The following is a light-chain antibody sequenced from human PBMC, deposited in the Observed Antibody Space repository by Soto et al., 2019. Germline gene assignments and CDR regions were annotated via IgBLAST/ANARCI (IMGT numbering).Light chain of an antibody. J-gene: IGKJ4*01. CDR2: DAS. CDR1: QDISNY. Sequence: DIQMTQSPSSLSASVGDRVTITCQASQDISNYLNWYQQKPGKAPKLLIYDASNLETGVPSRFSGSGSATDFTFTISSLQPEDIATNYCQQYDNFPLTFRRGTKVDI. CDR3: QQYDNFPLT. V-gene: IGKV1-33*01.